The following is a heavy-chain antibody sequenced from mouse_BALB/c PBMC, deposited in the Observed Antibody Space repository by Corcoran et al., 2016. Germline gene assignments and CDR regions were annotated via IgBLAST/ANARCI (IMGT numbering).Heavy chain of an antibody. V-gene: IGHV1-26*01. CDR3: ARSFWFAY. CDR2: INPYNGAT. Sequence: EVQLQQSGPELVKPGASVKISCKASGYSFTDYSMHWVKQSHVKSLEWIGRINPYNGATSYNQNFKDKANLTVDKSSSTTYMEFHSLTSEDSAVYYCARSFWFAYWGQGTLVTVSA. CDR1: GYSFTDYS. J-gene: IGHJ3*01.